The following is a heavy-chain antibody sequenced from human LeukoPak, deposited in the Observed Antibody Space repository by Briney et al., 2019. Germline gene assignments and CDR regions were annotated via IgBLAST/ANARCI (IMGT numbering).Heavy chain of an antibody. D-gene: IGHD3-22*01. CDR2: IYPGDSDT. J-gene: IGHJ4*02. CDR3: ARHLGYYYGSTPYYFDY. Sequence: ESLKISCKGSGYSFTSYWIGWGRQLPGKGLELMGIIYPGDSDTSYSPSFQSQATISTDKSISTAYMQSSTLKASATAMYYCARHLGYYYGSTPYYFDYWGQGTLVTVSS. V-gene: IGHV5-51*01. CDR1: GYSFTSYW.